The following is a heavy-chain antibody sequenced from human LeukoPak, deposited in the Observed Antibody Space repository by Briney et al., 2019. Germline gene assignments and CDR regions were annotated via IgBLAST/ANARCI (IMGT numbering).Heavy chain of an antibody. CDR3: ARVPTVTFFDY. D-gene: IGHD4-17*01. J-gene: IGHJ4*02. CDR1: GGSISSSGSC. CDR2: INYSGST. Sequence: SETLSLTCIVSGGSISSSGSCWGWVRQSPEKGLEWIGNINYSGSTYYNPSLKSRVTISVDTSKNQFSLKLSSVTAADTAVYYCARVPTVTFFDYWGQGTLVTVSS. V-gene: IGHV4-39*01.